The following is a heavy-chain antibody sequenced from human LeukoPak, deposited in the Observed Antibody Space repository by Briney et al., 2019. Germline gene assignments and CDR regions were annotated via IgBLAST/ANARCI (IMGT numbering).Heavy chain of an antibody. D-gene: IGHD3-3*01. V-gene: IGHV1-2*02. J-gene: IGHJ4*02. CDR1: GYTFAGYY. Sequence: ASVKVSCKASGYTFAGYYMHWVRQAPGQGLEWMGWINPNSGGTNYAQKFQGRVTMTTDTSTSTAYMELRSLRSDDTAVYYCARDLTDYDFWSGYYLPGDYWGQGTLVTVSS. CDR2: INPNSGGT. CDR3: ARDLTDYDFWSGYYLPGDY.